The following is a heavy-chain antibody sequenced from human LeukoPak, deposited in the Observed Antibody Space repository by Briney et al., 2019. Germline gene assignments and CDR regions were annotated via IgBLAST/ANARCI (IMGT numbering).Heavy chain of an antibody. Sequence: ASVKVSCKASGYTFTDYYIHWVRQAPGQGLEWMGWINPNSGATNYAQKFQGRVTMTRDTSISTTHMELISLRSDDTAVYYCARDYLAGSWGNWFDPWGQGTLVTVSS. CDR1: GYTFTDYY. D-gene: IGHD6-13*01. V-gene: IGHV1-2*02. J-gene: IGHJ5*02. CDR3: ARDYLAGSWGNWFDP. CDR2: INPNSGAT.